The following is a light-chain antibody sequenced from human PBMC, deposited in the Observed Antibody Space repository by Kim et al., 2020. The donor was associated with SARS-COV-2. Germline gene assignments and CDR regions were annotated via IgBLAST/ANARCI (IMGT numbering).Light chain of an antibody. J-gene: IGLJ1*01. V-gene: IGLV1-40*01. CDR2: GNS. CDR1: RCKSRAVYH. Sequence: RCTSACPWDRCKSRAVYHVHWYPQLPGTAPQLLIYGNSNRPSWVPDRFAGSKSGTSASLAITGLQAEDEADYYCQSYDSSLSGYVFGTGTKVTVL. CDR3: QSYDSSLSGYV.